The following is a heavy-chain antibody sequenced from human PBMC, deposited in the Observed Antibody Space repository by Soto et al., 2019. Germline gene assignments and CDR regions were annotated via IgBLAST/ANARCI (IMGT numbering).Heavy chain of an antibody. CDR1: GGSISSSSYY. D-gene: IGHD6-19*01. J-gene: IGHJ4*02. CDR3: ARTTGYGSGWYGY. Sequence: SETLSLTCTVSGGSISSSSYYWGWIRQPPGKGLEWIGSIYYSGSTYYNPSLKSRVTISVDTSKNQFSLKLSSVTAADTAVYYCARTTGYGSGWYGYWGQGTLVTVSS. V-gene: IGHV4-39*01. CDR2: IYYSGST.